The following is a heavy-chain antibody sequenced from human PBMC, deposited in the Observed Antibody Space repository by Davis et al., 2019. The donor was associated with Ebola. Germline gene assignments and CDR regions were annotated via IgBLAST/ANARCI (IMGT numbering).Heavy chain of an antibody. J-gene: IGHJ4*02. V-gene: IGHV4-34*01. D-gene: IGHD3-22*01. Sequence: PSETLSLTCAVYGGSFSGYYWSWIRQPPGKGLEWIGEINHSGSTNYNPSLKSRVTISVDTSKNQFSLKLSSVTAADTAVYYCARPRKVNYFDYWGQGTLVTVSS. CDR3: ARPRKVNYFDY. CDR2: INHSGST. CDR1: GGSFSGYY.